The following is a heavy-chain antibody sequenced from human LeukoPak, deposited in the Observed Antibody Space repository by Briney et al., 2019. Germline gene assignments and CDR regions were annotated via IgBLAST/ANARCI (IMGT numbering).Heavy chain of an antibody. J-gene: IGHJ4*02. CDR2: INPSGGST. CDR1: GYTFTSYY. Sequence: GASVKVSCKASGYTFTSYYMHWVRQAPGQGLEWMGVINPSGGSTSYAQKFQGRVTMTRDTSTSTVYMELSSLRSEDTAVYYCATEYSSSFFDYWGQGTLVTVSS. V-gene: IGHV1-46*01. D-gene: IGHD6-6*01. CDR3: ATEYSSSFFDY.